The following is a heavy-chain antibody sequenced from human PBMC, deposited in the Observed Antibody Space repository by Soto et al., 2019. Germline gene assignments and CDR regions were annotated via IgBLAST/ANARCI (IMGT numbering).Heavy chain of an antibody. CDR2: ISAYNGNT. J-gene: IGHJ6*02. D-gene: IGHD6-19*01. V-gene: IGHV1-18*04. CDR3: AREGLVAGTLYYYYGMDV. CDR1: GYTFTSYG. Sequence: ASVEVSCKXSGYTFTSYGISWVRQAPGQGLEWMGWISAYNGNTNYAQKLQGRVTMTTDTSTSTAYMELRSLRSDDTAVYYCAREGLVAGTLYYYYGMDVWGQGTTVTVSS.